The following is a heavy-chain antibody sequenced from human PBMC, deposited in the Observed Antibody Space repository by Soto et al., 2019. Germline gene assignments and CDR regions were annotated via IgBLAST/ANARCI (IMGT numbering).Heavy chain of an antibody. Sequence: EVQLLESGGGLVQPGGSLRLSCAASGLTFSRYAMSWVRQAPGKGLEWVSGISGRGDSTYYADSVKGRFTISRDNSNNTLFLQMNNLRAEDTAVYYCAKAFYREEDGYNSFDYWGQGTLVTVSS. D-gene: IGHD5-12*01. CDR1: GLTFSRYA. V-gene: IGHV3-23*01. J-gene: IGHJ4*02. CDR3: AKAFYREEDGYNSFDY. CDR2: ISGRGDST.